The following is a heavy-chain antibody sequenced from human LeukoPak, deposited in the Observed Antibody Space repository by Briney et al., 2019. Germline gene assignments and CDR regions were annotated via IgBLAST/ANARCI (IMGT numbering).Heavy chain of an antibody. CDR1: GDSLSSVTYY. D-gene: IGHD3-22*01. CDR2: INYSGRA. V-gene: IGHV4-39*01. Sequence: SDTLSLTCTVSGDSLSSVTYYWGWIRQAPGKGLEWIGRINYSGRAYYSPSLNSRVTISIDTSKNQFSLKLSSVTAADTAVYYCARLGLYYDEEYYFHYWGQGTLVTVSS. CDR3: ARLGLYYDEEYYFHY. J-gene: IGHJ4*02.